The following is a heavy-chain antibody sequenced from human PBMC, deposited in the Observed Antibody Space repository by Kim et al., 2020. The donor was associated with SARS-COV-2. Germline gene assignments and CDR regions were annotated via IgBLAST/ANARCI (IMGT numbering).Heavy chain of an antibody. V-gene: IGHV4-59*01. CDR1: GGSISSYY. D-gene: IGHD3-10*01. J-gene: IGHJ4*02. Sequence: SETLSLTCTVSGGSISSYYWSWIRQPPGKGLEWIGYIYYSGSTNYNPSLKSRVTISVDTSKNQFSLKLSSVTAADTAVYYCARAGGLLWFGELDYWGQGTLVTVSS. CDR3: ARAGGLLWFGELDY. CDR2: IYYSGST.